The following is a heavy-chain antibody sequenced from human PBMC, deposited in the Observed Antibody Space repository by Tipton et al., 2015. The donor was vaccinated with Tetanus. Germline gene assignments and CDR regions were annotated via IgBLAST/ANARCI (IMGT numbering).Heavy chain of an antibody. CDR2: IYYSGST. Sequence: TLSLTCTVSGGSISSYYWSWIRHRPGKGLEWIGYIYYSGSTFYNPSLKSRVTISVDTSNNQFSLRLSSVTAADTAVYYCARDQGGGRVARLNWFGPWGQGTLVTVSS. CDR1: GGSISSYY. J-gene: IGHJ5*01. V-gene: IGHV4-31*03. D-gene: IGHD3-16*01. CDR3: ARDQGGGRVARLNWFGP.